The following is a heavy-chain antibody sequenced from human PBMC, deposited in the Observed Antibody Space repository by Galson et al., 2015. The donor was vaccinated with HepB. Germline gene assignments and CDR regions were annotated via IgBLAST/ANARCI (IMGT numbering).Heavy chain of an antibody. J-gene: IGHJ5*02. CDR3: AALGGGYGSGNWFDP. CDR1: GFTFTSSA. D-gene: IGHD3-10*01. Sequence: SVKVSCKASGFTFTSSAVQWVRQARGQRLEWIGWIVVGSGNTNYAQKFQERVTITRDMSTSTAYMELSSLRSEDTAVYYCAALGGGYGSGNWFDPWGQGTLVTVSS. CDR2: IVVGSGNT. V-gene: IGHV1-58*01.